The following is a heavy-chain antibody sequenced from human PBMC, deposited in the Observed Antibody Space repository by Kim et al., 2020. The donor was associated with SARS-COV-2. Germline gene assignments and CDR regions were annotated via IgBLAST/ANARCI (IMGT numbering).Heavy chain of an antibody. CDR1: GGSFSGYY. CDR2: INHSGST. D-gene: IGHD3-16*02. V-gene: IGHV4-34*01. Sequence: SETLSLTCAVYGGSFSGYYWSWIRQPPGKGLEWIGEINHSGSTNYNPSLKSRVTISVDTSKNQFSLKLSSVTAADTAVYYCARVLADHDYVWGSYREGEFDYWGQGTLVTVSS. J-gene: IGHJ4*02. CDR3: ARVLADHDYVWGSYREGEFDY.